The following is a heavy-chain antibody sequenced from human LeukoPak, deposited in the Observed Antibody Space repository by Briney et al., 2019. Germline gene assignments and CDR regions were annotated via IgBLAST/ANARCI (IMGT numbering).Heavy chain of an antibody. CDR3: ARDWDYYDSSGYRNGDAFDI. J-gene: IGHJ3*02. V-gene: IGHV4-59*01. Sequence: SETLSLTCTVSGGSISSYYWSWIRQPPGKGLEWIGYIYYSGSTNYNPSLKSRISTSVDTSKNQFSLKLSSVTAADTAVYYCARDWDYYDSSGYRNGDAFDIWGQGTMVTVSS. D-gene: IGHD3-22*01. CDR2: IYYSGST. CDR1: GGSISSYY.